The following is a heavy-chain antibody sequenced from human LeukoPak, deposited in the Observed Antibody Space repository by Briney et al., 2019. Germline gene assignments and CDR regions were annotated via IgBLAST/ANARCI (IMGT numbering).Heavy chain of an antibody. D-gene: IGHD6-19*01. CDR1: GYSISSGYY. Sequence: SETLSLTCAVSGYSISSGYYWGWIRQPPGKGLEWIGSIYHSGSTYYNPSLKSRVTISVDTSKNQFSLKLSSVTAADTAVYYCARAMVEQWLIYDCWGQGTLVTVSS. V-gene: IGHV4-38-2*01. J-gene: IGHJ4*02. CDR3: ARAMVEQWLIYDC. CDR2: IYHSGST.